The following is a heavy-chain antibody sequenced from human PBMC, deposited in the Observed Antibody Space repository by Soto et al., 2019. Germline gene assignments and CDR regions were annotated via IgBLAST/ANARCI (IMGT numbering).Heavy chain of an antibody. D-gene: IGHD3-9*01. J-gene: IGHJ2*01. V-gene: IGHV3-23*01. CDR1: GFTFSSYA. Sequence: GGSLRLSCAASGFTFSSYAMSWVRQAPGKGLEWFSAISGSGGSTYYADSVKGRFTISRDNSKNTLYLQMNSLRAEDTAVYYCAMGPPYYDILTGYYRHWYFDPWGRGTLVTVS. CDR2: ISGSGGST. CDR3: AMGPPYYDILTGYYRHWYFDP.